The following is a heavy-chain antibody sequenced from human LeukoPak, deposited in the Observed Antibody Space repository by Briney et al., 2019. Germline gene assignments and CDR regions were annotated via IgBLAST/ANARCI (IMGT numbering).Heavy chain of an antibody. V-gene: IGHV4-34*01. CDR2: INHVGGT. CDR3: ARDSEGSSTNDYYGMDV. Sequence: SETLSLTCGVHGGSLNDYFWTWIRQPPGKGLEWIGEINHVGGTNYSPSLRSRVTISIDTSKNQFSLKLSSVTAADTAVYYCARDSEGSSTNDYYGMDVWGQGTTVTVSS. J-gene: IGHJ6*02. D-gene: IGHD2-2*01. CDR1: GGSLNDYF.